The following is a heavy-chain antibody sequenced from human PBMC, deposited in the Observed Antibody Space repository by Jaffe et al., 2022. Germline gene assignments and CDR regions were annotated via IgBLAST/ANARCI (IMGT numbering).Heavy chain of an antibody. CDR2: IYHSGST. CDR1: GGSISSSNW. CDR3: ARAPIADYDFWSGYTTSFDY. Sequence: QVQLQESGPGLVKPSGTLSLTCAVSGGSISSSNWWSWVRQPPGKGLEWIGEIYHSGSTNYNPSLKSRVTISVDKSKNQFSLKLSSVTAADTAVYYCARAPIADYDFWSGYTTSFDYWGQGTLVTVSS. V-gene: IGHV4-4*02. J-gene: IGHJ4*02. D-gene: IGHD3-3*01.